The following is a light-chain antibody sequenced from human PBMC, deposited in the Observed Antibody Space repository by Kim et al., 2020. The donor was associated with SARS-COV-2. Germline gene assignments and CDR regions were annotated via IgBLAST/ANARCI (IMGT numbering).Light chain of an antibody. CDR2: AAS. CDR1: QNIDTY. CDR3: HQSYSAPRLT. Sequence: GDLVTISCRASQNIDTYLNWFQPKPGKAPKLLIFAASALHSGVPSRFSGAGSGSAFTLNINSLQSDDFATYFCHQSYSAPRLTFGQGTRLEIK. V-gene: IGKV1-39*01. J-gene: IGKJ5*01.